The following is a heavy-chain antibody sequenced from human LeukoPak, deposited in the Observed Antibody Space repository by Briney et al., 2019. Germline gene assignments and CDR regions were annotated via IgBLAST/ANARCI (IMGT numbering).Heavy chain of an antibody. CDR2: IYYTGST. J-gene: IGHJ4*02. CDR1: GGSISSSSYY. CDR3: ARGHILGY. Sequence: SETLSLTCAVSGGSISSSSYYWGWVRQPPGKGLEWIGSIYYTGSTYYNPSLKSRVTISVDTSKNQFSLKLNSVTAADTAVYYCARGHILGYWGQGTLVTVSS. V-gene: IGHV4-39*07.